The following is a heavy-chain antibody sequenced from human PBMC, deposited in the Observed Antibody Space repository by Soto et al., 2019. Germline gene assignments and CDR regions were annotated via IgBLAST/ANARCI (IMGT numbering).Heavy chain of an antibody. CDR1: VFTFVNFC. Sequence: GWCXRLSWSAAVFTFVNFCVDGFRQAPGKGLVWVSRIYSDGSGKTYADSVKGRFTISRCNAKSTLHLQMNSLRAEDTAVYYCANPNRFGSDYWGRGTLVTVSS. V-gene: IGHV3-74*03. J-gene: IGHJ4*02. CDR3: ANPNRFGSDY. CDR2: IYSDGSGK. D-gene: IGHD5-18*01.